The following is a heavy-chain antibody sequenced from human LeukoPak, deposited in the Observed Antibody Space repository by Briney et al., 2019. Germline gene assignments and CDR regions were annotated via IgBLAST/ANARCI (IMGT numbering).Heavy chain of an antibody. CDR3: ARESEDCSGGSCYSC. CDR2: INPNSGGT. CDR1: GYTFTGYY. J-gene: IGHJ4*02. Sequence: ASVKVSCKASGYTFTGYYMHWVRQAPGQGLEWMGWINPNSGGTNYAQKFQGRVTMTWDTSISTAYMELSRLRSDDTAVYYCARESEDCSGGSCYSCWGQGTLVTVSS. V-gene: IGHV1-2*02. D-gene: IGHD2-15*01.